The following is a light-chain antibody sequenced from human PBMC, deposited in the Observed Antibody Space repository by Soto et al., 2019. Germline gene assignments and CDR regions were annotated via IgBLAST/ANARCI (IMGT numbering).Light chain of an antibody. CDR2: DAT. V-gene: IGKV1-5*01. J-gene: IGKJ1*01. CDR3: QQYDSYSNT. CDR1: QPIRDW. Sequence: DVQLIQSPSTLSASIGDRVTITCRVSQPIRDWVAWYQQKPGKAPKLLIYDATSSDSGVPSRLSGSGSETEFTLTISSLQPGDFATYYCQQYDSYSNTFGQGTRVEL.